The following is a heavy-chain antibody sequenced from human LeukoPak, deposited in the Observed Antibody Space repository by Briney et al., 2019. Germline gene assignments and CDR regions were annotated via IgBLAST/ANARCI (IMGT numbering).Heavy chain of an antibody. D-gene: IGHD2-2*01. CDR3: ARVYCSSTICYFDYYYGMDV. CDR1: GYTFTGYY. V-gene: IGHV1-2*02. CDR2: INPNSGGT. J-gene: IGHJ6*02. Sequence: ASVTVSCKASGYTFTGYYMHWVRQAPGQGLEWMGWINPNSGGTNYAQKFQGRVTMTRDTSISTAYMELSRLRSDDTAVYYCARVYCSSTICYFDYYYGMDVWGQGTTVTVSS.